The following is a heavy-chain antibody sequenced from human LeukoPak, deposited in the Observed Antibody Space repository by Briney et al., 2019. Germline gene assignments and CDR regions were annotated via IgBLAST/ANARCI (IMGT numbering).Heavy chain of an antibody. D-gene: IGHD3-3*01. CDR3: AKDGGTIYNWFDP. Sequence: GGSLRLSCAASGFSFGSYGMHWVRQAPGKGLEWVSFIRYDGSNKYYADSMKGRFTISRDNSKNTLYLQMTSLRAGDTAVYYCAKDGGTIYNWFDPWGQGTLVTVSS. CDR2: IRYDGSNK. J-gene: IGHJ5*02. CDR1: GFSFGSYG. V-gene: IGHV3-30*02.